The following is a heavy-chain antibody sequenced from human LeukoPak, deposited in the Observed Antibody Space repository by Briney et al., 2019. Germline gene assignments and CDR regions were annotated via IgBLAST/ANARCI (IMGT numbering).Heavy chain of an antibody. CDR1: GGSLSSSSYY. J-gene: IGHJ4*02. CDR2: IYYSGST. Sequence: SETLSLTCTDSGGSLSSSSYYRGWIRQPPGKGLEWLGSIYYSGSTYYNPSLKSRVTISVDTSKNQFSLKLSSVTAADTAVYYCARQAKYCTNGVCYPYWGQGTLVTVSS. V-gene: IGHV4-39*01. CDR3: ARQAKYCTNGVCYPY. D-gene: IGHD2-8*01.